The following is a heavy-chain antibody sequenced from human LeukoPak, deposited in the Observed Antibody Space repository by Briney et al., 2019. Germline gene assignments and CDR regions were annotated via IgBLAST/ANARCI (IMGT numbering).Heavy chain of an antibody. Sequence: PGGSLSLSCEASGSTFSDQYMDWVRQAPGKGLQWVGRIGNKANTNTTEYAASVKGRFTISRDDSKDSLYLHMDSLKTEDSAVYYCTRGYSGVSIYAFDIWGQGTVVTVSS. CDR3: TRGYSGVSIYAFDI. V-gene: IGHV3-72*01. CDR1: GSTFSDQY. CDR2: IGNKANTNTT. J-gene: IGHJ3*02. D-gene: IGHD5-12*01.